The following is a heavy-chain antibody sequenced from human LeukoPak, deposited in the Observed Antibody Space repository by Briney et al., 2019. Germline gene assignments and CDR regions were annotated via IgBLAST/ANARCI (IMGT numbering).Heavy chain of an antibody. D-gene: IGHD1-26*01. J-gene: IGHJ5*02. CDR1: GGTMDDYG. CDR3: ARDGLLEPA. Sequence: GGSLRLSCAASGGTMDDYGMSWVRQAPGKGLEWVSGINWDGSNTYYAESVKGRFTISRDSAENSLYLQMNSLRAEDTAVYYCARDGLLEPAWGQGTLVTVSS. CDR2: INWDGSNT. V-gene: IGHV3-20*04.